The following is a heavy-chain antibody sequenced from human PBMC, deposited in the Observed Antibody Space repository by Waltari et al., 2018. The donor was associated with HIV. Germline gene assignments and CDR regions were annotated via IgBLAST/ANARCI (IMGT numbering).Heavy chain of an antibody. CDR2: VHHTGAS. CDR1: GVSVTSYY. J-gene: IGHJ3*02. D-gene: IGHD2-8*01. V-gene: IGHV4-59*02. Sequence: QVRLQESGPGLVKPSETLSLTCTVSGVSVTSYYWNWIRQSPEKGVDWIGYVHHTGASKRKPPLRSRVSMSVDTSKNEITRSLTSATAADTAVYYCARWCDTNCHTFDIWGQGTSVTVSS. CDR3: ARWCDTNCHTFDI.